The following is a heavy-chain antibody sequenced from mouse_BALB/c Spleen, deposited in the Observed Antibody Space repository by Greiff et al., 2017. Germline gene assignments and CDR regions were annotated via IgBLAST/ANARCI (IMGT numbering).Heavy chain of an antibody. V-gene: IGHV1-54*03. Sequence: VKLMESGAELVRPGTSVKVSCKASGYAFTNYLIEWVKQRPGQGLEWIGVINPGSGGTNYNEKFKGKATLTADKSSSTAYMQLSSLTSDDSAVYFCARERQLGLRKTWFAYWGQGTLVTVSA. CDR2: INPGSGGT. J-gene: IGHJ3*01. CDR1: GYAFTNYL. CDR3: ARERQLGLRKTWFAY. D-gene: IGHD3-2*01.